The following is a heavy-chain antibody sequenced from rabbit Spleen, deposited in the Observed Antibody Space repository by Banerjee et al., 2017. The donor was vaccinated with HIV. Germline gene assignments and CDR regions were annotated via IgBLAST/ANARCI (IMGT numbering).Heavy chain of an antibody. Sequence: QSLEESGGGLVKPEGSLTLTCKASGFSFSDRDVMCWVRQAPGKGLEWIGCINTATGKDVYASWAKGRFTISTTSSTTVTLQMTSLTAADTATYFCARGSATMTMVITGYYLSLWGPGTLVTVS. CDR3: ARGSATMTMVITGYYLSL. CDR2: INTATGKD. J-gene: IGHJ4*01. D-gene: IGHD2-1*01. V-gene: IGHV1S40*01. CDR1: GFSFSDRDV.